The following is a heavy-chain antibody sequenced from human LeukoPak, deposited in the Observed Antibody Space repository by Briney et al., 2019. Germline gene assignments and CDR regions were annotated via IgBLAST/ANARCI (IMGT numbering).Heavy chain of an antibody. Sequence: PSETLSLTCAVYGVSFSGYYWSWIRQPPGKGLEWIGEINHSGSTNYNPSLKSRVTISVDTSKNQFSLKLSSVTAADTAVYYCARSYCGGDCYTFDYWGQGTLVIVSS. D-gene: IGHD2-21*02. CDR1: GVSFSGYY. CDR2: INHSGST. CDR3: ARSYCGGDCYTFDY. J-gene: IGHJ4*02. V-gene: IGHV4-34*01.